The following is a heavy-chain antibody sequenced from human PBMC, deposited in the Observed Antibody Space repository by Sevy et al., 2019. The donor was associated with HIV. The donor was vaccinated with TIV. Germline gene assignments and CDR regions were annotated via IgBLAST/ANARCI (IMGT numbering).Heavy chain of an antibody. D-gene: IGHD2-8*01. CDR2: FSFGCGKI. Sequence: GGCLRLSCAASGFTFSKYSMSWIRQTPGKGLEWVSTFSFGCGKINYADSVRGRFTISRDDSRNTFCLQMNSLRAEDTAIYYCAREGCTKPHDYWGQGTVVTVSS. J-gene: IGHJ4*02. V-gene: IGHV3-23*01. CDR1: GFTFSKYS. CDR3: AREGCTKPHDY.